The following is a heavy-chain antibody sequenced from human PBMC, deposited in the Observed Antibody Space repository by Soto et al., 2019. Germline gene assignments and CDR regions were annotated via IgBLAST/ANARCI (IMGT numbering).Heavy chain of an antibody. CDR1: GFTFSYYY. Sequence: PGGSLRLSCAASGFTFSYYYMSWIRQAPGKGLEWVSYISSSSNYTNYADSVKGRFTISRDNAKNSLYLQMNSLRAEDTAVYYCARNSSGVYGMDVWGQGTTVTVSS. V-gene: IGHV3-11*06. CDR3: ARNSSGVYGMDV. CDR2: ISSSSNYT. J-gene: IGHJ6*02. D-gene: IGHD6-25*01.